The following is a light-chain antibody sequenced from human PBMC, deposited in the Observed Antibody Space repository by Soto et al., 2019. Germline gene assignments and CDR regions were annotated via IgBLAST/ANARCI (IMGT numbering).Light chain of an antibody. CDR3: LFYYGGAQPHWV. Sequence: QTVVTQESSLTVSPGGTVTLTCASSTGAVTSGHHPNWLQQKPGQAPRTLIYSTNNKQDWTPARFSGSLLEGKAALTVSDVQPEDEAEYYCLFYYGGAQPHWVFGGGTQLTVL. CDR1: TGAVTSGHH. J-gene: IGLJ3*02. CDR2: STN. V-gene: IGLV7-43*01.